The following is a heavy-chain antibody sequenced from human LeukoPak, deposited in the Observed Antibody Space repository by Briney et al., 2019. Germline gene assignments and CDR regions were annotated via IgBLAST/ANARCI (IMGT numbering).Heavy chain of an antibody. CDR3: AREYSGSYYY. Sequence: GASVKVSCKASGYTFTGYYIHWVRQAPGQGLDWMGRINPNNGGTNYAQKFQGRVTMTRDMSMSTAYMELSSLRSEDTAVYYCAREYSGSYYYWGQGTLVTVSS. CDR1: GYTFTGYY. J-gene: IGHJ4*02. D-gene: IGHD1-26*01. V-gene: IGHV1-2*06. CDR2: INPNNGGT.